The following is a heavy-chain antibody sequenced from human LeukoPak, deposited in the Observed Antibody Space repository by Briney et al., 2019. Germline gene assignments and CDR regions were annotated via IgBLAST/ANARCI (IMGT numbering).Heavy chain of an antibody. D-gene: IGHD3-9*01. CDR2: ISSSGGHI. CDR3: ARSVGSDWSPFEY. CDR1: GFSFDTYS. V-gene: IGHV3-21*01. Sequence: GGSLRLSCEASGFSFDTYSMNWVRQAPGKGLEWVSSISSSGGHIYYADSVEGRFTCSRDNAKNSLYLQMHSLRAEDTAMYYCARSVGSDWSPFEYRGKGTLVTVSS. J-gene: IGHJ4*02.